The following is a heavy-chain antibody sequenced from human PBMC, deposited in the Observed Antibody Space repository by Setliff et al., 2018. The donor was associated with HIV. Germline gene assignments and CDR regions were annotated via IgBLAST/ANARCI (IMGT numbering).Heavy chain of an antibody. J-gene: IGHJ3*02. Sequence: SETLSLTCTVSGGSISSYYWSWIRQPAGKGLEWIGRIYPSGNTNYNPSLKSRVTISVDTSKNQFSLKLRSVTAADTAVYYCARDVLQFEAEAFDIWGQGTMVTVSS. CDR2: IYPSGNT. CDR3: ARDVLQFEAEAFDI. V-gene: IGHV4-4*07. D-gene: IGHD3-3*01. CDR1: GGSISSYY.